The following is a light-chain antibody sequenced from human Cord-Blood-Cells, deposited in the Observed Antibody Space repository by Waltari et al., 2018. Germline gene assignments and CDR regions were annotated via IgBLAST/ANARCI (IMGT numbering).Light chain of an antibody. CDR1: SSDVGGYNY. CDR3: SSYAGSK. V-gene: IGLV2-8*01. CDR2: EVS. J-gene: IGLJ2*01. Sequence: QSALTQPPSASGSPGQSVTISCTGTSSDVGGYNYVSWYQQPPGKAPKPMIYEVSKRPSGVPDRFSGSKSGNTASLTVSGLQAEDEADYYCSSYAGSKFGGGTKLTVL.